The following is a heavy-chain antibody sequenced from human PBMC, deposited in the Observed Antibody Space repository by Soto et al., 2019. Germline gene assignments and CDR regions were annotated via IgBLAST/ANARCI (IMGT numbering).Heavy chain of an antibody. CDR2: ISGSGGST. J-gene: IGHJ5*02. CDR1: GFTFSSYA. D-gene: IGHD3-10*01. CDR3: AKKVTMVRGVIISFDP. V-gene: IGHV3-23*01. Sequence: GGSLRLSCAAPGFTFSSYAMSWVRQAPGKGLEWVSAISGSGGSTYYADSVKGRFTISRDNSKNTLYLQMNSLRAEDTAVYYCAKKVTMVRGVIISFDPWGQGTLVTVSS.